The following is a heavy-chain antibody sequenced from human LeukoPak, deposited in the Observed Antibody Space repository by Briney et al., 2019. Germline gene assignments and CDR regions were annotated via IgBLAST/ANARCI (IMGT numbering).Heavy chain of an antibody. CDR1: GYTFTSYA. J-gene: IGHJ4*02. Sequence: GASVKVPCKASGYTFTSYAIHWVRQAPGQRLEWMGWINPANGITKYSQKFQGRVTITSDTSASTAHMELSGLRSEDAAVYYCARLPGGLGRYYFEYWGQGTLVAVSS. CDR3: ARLPGGLGRYYFEY. V-gene: IGHV1-3*01. D-gene: IGHD3-16*02. CDR2: INPANGIT.